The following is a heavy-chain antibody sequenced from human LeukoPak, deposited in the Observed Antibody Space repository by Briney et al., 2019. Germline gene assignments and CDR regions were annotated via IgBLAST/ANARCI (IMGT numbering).Heavy chain of an antibody. CDR2: INHSGRT. J-gene: IGHJ3*01. V-gene: IGHV4-34*01. Sequence: SETLSLTCAVYGGSFSGHYWNWIRQPPGKGLEWIGEINHSGRTNYNPSLKSRDTILVDTSKNQFSLKLNSVTAADTAVYYCARRTTDSTGNHYGAFDVWGPGTVVTVAS. CDR3: ARRTTDSTGNHYGAFDV. D-gene: IGHD3-22*01. CDR1: GGSFSGHY.